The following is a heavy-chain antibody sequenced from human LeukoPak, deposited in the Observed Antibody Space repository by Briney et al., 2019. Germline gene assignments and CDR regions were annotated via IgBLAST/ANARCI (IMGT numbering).Heavy chain of an antibody. CDR3: ASAVRGSSVDY. CDR2: IESNGGDK. V-gene: IGHV3-7*01. CDR1: GFSFSIYW. Sequence: GGSLRLSCAASGFSFSIYWMSWIRQTPGKGLEYVANIESNGGDKYYVDPVKGRFTISRDNAKNSLYLQMNSLRAEDTAVYYCASAVRGSSVDYWGQGTLVTVSS. J-gene: IGHJ4*02.